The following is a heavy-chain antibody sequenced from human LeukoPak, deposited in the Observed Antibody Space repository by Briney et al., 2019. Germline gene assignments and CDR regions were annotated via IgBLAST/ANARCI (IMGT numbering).Heavy chain of an antibody. CDR2: IYYSGST. D-gene: IGHD2-15*01. CDR1: GGSISSSSYY. Sequence: PSETLSLTCTVSGGSISSSSYYWGWIRQPPGKGLEWIGSIYYSGSTHYRPSLKSRVTISIDTSKNQISLNLGSVTAADTAVYFCTRGMEGFCSGGFCSGGGFHPWGQGALVTVSS. V-gene: IGHV4-39*07. CDR3: TRGMEGFCSGGFCSGGGFHP. J-gene: IGHJ5*02.